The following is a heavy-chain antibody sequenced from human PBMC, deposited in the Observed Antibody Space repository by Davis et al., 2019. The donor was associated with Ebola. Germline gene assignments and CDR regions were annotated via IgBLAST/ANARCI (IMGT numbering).Heavy chain of an antibody. CDR3: ARDEQLVSYNWFDP. V-gene: IGHV3-30-3*01. CDR1: GFTFSSYA. D-gene: IGHD6-6*01. CDR2: ISYDGSNK. Sequence: GESLKISCAASGFTFSSYAMHWVRQAPGKGLEWVAVISYDGSNKYYADPVKGRFTISRDNSKNTLYLQMNSLRAEDTAVYYCARDEQLVSYNWFDPWGQGTLVTVSS. J-gene: IGHJ5*02.